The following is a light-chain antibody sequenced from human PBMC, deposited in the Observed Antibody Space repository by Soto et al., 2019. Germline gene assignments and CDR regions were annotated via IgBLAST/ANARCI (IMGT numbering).Light chain of an antibody. J-gene: IGKJ5*01. CDR1: QSIRTS. CDR2: DAS. V-gene: IGKV3-11*01. Sequence: DIVLTQSPGTLSLSPGERATLSCRASQSIRTSLAWYQQKPGQAPRLVIFDASNRANGVPARFGGSGSGTDFTLTINSLEPEDFAVYYCQQRNVWPPITFGQGTRLEIK. CDR3: QQRNVWPPIT.